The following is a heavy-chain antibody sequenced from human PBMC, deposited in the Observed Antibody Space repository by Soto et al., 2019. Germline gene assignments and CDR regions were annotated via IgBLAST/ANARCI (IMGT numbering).Heavy chain of an antibody. Sequence: QVQLVQSGAEVKKPGSSVKVSCKASGGTFSSYAISWVRQAPGQGLEWMGGIIPIFGTANYAQKFQGRVTITAEESTSTAYMELRSLRSEDTAVYYCARGQGGYCISTSCRPNWFDPWGQGTLVTVSS. CDR2: IIPIFGTA. D-gene: IGHD2-2*01. V-gene: IGHV1-69*12. CDR3: ARGQGGYCISTSCRPNWFDP. CDR1: GGTFSSYA. J-gene: IGHJ5*02.